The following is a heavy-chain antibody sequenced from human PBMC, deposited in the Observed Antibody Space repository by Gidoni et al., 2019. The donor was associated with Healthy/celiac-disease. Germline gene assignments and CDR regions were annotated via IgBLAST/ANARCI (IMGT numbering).Heavy chain of an antibody. Sequence: EVQLVESGGGVVQPGGSLKLACAASGFTFSGPAMHWVRQASGKGLEWVGRIRSKANSYATAYAASVKGRFTISRDDSKNTAYLQMNSLKTEDTAVYYCTWSYCGGDCYSGAFDIWGQGTMVTVSS. D-gene: IGHD2-21*02. CDR3: TWSYCGGDCYSGAFDI. V-gene: IGHV3-73*02. CDR2: IRSKANSYAT. CDR1: GFTFSGPA. J-gene: IGHJ3*02.